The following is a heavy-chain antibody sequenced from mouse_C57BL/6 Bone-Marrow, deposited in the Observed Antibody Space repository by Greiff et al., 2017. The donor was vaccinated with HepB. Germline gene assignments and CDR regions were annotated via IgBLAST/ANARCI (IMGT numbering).Heavy chain of an antibody. D-gene: IGHD2-1*01. CDR1: GYTFTSYW. V-gene: IGHV1-69*01. CDR2: IDPSDSYT. Sequence: QVQLQQPGAELVMPGASVKLSCKASGYTFTSYWMHWVKQRPGQGLEWIGEIDPSDSYTNYNQKFKGKSTLTVDKSSSTAYMQLSSLTSEDSAVYYCALYGNPVAYWGQGTLVTVSA. CDR3: ALYGNPVAY. J-gene: IGHJ3*01.